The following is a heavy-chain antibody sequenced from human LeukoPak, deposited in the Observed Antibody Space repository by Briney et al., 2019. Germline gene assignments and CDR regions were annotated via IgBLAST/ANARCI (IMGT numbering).Heavy chain of an antibody. CDR1: GFTFSRYG. D-gene: IGHD3-10*01. J-gene: IGHJ4*02. Sequence: PGGSLRLSCAASGFTFSRYGMHWVRQASGKGLEWVALISYDGSNKYYADSVKGRFTISRDNSKNTLYLQMNSLRPVDTAVYYCAKGDPYGSGSYPVDYWGQGTLVTVSS. V-gene: IGHV3-30*18. CDR2: ISYDGSNK. CDR3: AKGDPYGSGSYPVDY.